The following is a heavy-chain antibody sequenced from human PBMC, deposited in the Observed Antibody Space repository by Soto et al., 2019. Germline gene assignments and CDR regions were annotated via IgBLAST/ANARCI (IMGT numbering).Heavy chain of an antibody. CDR2: ISGSGGST. CDR3: AKDRIVYSGSYTWEIDDAFDI. J-gene: IGHJ3*02. Sequence: GESLKISCAASGFTFSSYAMSWVRQAPGKGLEWVSAISGSGGSTYYADSVKGRFTISRDNSKNTLYLQMNSLRAEDTAVYYCAKDRIVYSGSYTWEIDDAFDIWGQGTMVTVSS. D-gene: IGHD3-10*02. V-gene: IGHV3-23*01. CDR1: GFTFSSYA.